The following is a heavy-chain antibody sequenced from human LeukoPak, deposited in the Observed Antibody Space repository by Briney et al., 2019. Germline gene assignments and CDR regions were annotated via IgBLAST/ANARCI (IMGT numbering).Heavy chain of an antibody. D-gene: IGHD3-22*01. CDR2: ISWNSGRK. CDR1: GFTFDDYG. Sequence: GGSLRLSCAASGFTFDDYGMHWVRQTPGKGLEWVSGISWNSGRKGYGDSVKGRFTISRDNAKNSLYLQMDSLRAEDTAVYYCPKDQYYDRSGYYYGYAFDIWGQGTMVTVSS. V-gene: IGHV3-9*01. CDR3: PKDQYYDRSGYYYGYAFDI. J-gene: IGHJ3*02.